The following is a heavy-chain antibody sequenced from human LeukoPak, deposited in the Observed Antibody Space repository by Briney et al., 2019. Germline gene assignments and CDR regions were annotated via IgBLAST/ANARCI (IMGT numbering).Heavy chain of an antibody. CDR1: GGSISSSNYY. J-gene: IGHJ5*02. CDR2: ISYSGIT. D-gene: IGHD2-21*01. CDR3: ARVHGLFHMFAP. Sequence: PSETLSLTCIVSGGSISSSNYYWGWMRQSPGKGREWIGSISYSGITYDNSSLKSRVTISIDTSKNQFSLKISSGTAATAALYYGARVHGLFHMFAPCGQRTLATVYS. V-gene: IGHV4-39*07.